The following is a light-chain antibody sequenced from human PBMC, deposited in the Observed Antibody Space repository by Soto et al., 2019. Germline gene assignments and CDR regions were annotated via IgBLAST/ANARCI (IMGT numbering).Light chain of an antibody. CDR2: DVS. CDR1: SSDVGGFNY. V-gene: IGLV2-14*03. Sequence: QSVLTQPASGSGSPGQSIAISCTGTSSDVGGFNYVSWYQQHPGKAPKFMIYDVSSRPSGVSDRFSGSKSGNTASLTISGLQAEDEADYYCASYTTSSTYVFGTGTKVTV. J-gene: IGLJ1*01. CDR3: ASYTTSSTYV.